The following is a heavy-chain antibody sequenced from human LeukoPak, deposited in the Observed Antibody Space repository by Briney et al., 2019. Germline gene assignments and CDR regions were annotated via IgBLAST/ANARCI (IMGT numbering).Heavy chain of an antibody. V-gene: IGHV1-18*01. CDR1: GGTFSSYA. J-gene: IGHJ3*02. CDR2: ISAYNGNT. Sequence: GASVKVSCKASGGTFSSYAISWVRQAPGQGLEWMGWISAYNGNTNYAQKLQGRVTMTTDTSTSTAYMELRSLRSDDTAVYYCARDRWYSRNWNDAVDIWGQGTMVTVS. D-gene: IGHD6-13*01. CDR3: ARDRWYSRNWNDAVDI.